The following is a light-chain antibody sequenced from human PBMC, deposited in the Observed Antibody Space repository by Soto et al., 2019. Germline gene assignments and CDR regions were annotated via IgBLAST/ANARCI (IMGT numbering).Light chain of an antibody. CDR3: QQYNSYPLT. CDR1: QSISTR. V-gene: IGKV1-5*03. CDR2: KAS. J-gene: IGKJ4*01. Sequence: DIQMTQSPSTLSASVGERVTITSRTSQSISTRLAWYQQKPGKAPNLLTYKASSLESGVPARFSGSGSGTEFTLTISSLQPDDFANYYCQQYNSYPLTFGGGTKVDIK.